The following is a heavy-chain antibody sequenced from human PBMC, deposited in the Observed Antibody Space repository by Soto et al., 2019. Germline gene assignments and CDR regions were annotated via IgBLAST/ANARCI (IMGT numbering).Heavy chain of an antibody. Sequence: SETLSLTCTVSGGSISSSSYYWGWIRQPPGKGLEWIGSIYYSGSTYYNPSLKSRVTISVDTSKNQFSLKLSSVTAADTAVYYFARHSGYSSGWPIRYYYYYYGMDVWGQGTTVTVSS. J-gene: IGHJ6*02. CDR3: ARHSGYSSGWPIRYYYYYYGMDV. V-gene: IGHV4-39*01. D-gene: IGHD6-19*01. CDR1: GGSISSSSYY. CDR2: IYYSGST.